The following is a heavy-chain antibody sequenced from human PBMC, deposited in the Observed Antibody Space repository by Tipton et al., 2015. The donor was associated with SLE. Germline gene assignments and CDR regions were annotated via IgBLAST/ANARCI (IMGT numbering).Heavy chain of an antibody. CDR2: IYYSGST. Sequence: TLSLTCTVSGGSISSYYWSWIRQPPGKGLEWIGYIYYSGSTNYNPSLKSRVTISVDTSKNQFSLKLSSVTAADTAVYYCARDLRVHCSSTSCYQGFDPWGQGTLVTVFS. V-gene: IGHV4-59*12. CDR3: ARDLRVHCSSTSCYQGFDP. J-gene: IGHJ5*02. CDR1: GGSISSYY. D-gene: IGHD2-2*01.